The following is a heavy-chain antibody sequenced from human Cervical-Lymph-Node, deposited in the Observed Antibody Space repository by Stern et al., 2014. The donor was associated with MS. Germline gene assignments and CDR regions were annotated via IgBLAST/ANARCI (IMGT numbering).Heavy chain of an antibody. V-gene: IGHV3-7*01. CDR2: MNQDGSER. CDR3: ARANHYSRDY. CDR1: GFTFSNYW. D-gene: IGHD4-11*01. J-gene: IGHJ4*02. Sequence: EVQLEESGGGLVQPGGSLRLPCAASGFTFSNYWMSWVRQAPGKGLEWVATMNQDGSERYYVDSVKGRFTISRDNAKNSMYLQINSLRAEDTAVYYCARANHYSRDYWGQGALVTVSS.